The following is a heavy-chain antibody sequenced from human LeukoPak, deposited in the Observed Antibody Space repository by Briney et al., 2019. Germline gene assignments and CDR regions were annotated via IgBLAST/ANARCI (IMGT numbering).Heavy chain of an antibody. J-gene: IGHJ4*02. CDR3: ARRSYNSPFRY. CDR2: IYYSGTT. Sequence: SETLSLTCTVSGGSISSNSNYWAWIRQPPGKGLEWIASIYYSGTTYYNPSLKSRVTISVDTSKNQFSLKLRSVTAADTAVYYCARRSYNSPFRYWGQGTPVTVSS. D-gene: IGHD5-24*01. CDR1: GGSISSNSNY. V-gene: IGHV4-39*01.